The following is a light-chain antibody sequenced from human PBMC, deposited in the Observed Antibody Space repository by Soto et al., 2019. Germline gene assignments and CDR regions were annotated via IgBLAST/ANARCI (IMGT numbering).Light chain of an antibody. J-gene: IGKJ4*02. Sequence: IRLPKPPPPLSASVGARSTIPCRASQAIRNELAWYQQKPGKAPKLLIYTASTLQSGVPSRFSGSGSGTDFTLTISSLQPEDFATYYCQHYNNYPSAFGGGTKVDIK. CDR1: QAIRNE. V-gene: IGKV1-6*02. CDR2: TAS. CDR3: QHYNNYPSA.